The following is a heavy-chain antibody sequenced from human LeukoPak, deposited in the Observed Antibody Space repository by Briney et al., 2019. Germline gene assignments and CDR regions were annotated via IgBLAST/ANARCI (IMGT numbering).Heavy chain of an antibody. D-gene: IGHD1-7*01. CDR2: ISGSGDST. CDR3: AKAPHSELLLIDF. Sequence: GGSLRLSCAASGFTFSSYAMSWVRQAPGKGLEWVSAISGSGDSTYSTDSVKGRFTISRDNSKNTLYLQMNSLRAEDTAVYYCAKAPHSELLLIDFWGQGTLVTVSS. CDR1: GFTFSSYA. V-gene: IGHV3-23*01. J-gene: IGHJ4*02.